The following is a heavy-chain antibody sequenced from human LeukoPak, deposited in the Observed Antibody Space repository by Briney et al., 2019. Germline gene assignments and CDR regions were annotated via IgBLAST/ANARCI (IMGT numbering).Heavy chain of an antibody. Sequence: SETLSLTCTVSGGSISSSGYYWGWIRQPPGKGLEWIGSIYYSGSTYYNPSLKSRVTISVDTSKNQFSLKLSSVTAADTAVYYCARVRRHYDSSGYYLDYWGQGTLVTVSS. CDR3: ARVRRHYDSSGYYLDY. J-gene: IGHJ4*02. CDR2: IYYSGST. D-gene: IGHD3-22*01. CDR1: GGSISSSGYY. V-gene: IGHV4-39*07.